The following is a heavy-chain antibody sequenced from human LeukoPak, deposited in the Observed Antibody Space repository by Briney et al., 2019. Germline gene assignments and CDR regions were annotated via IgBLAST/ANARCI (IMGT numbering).Heavy chain of an antibody. CDR1: GFTVSSNY. Sequence: GGSLRLSCATSGFTVSSNYMSWVRQAPGKGLEWVSVIYSGGSTYYADSVKGRFTISRDNSKNTLYLQMNSLRAEDTAVYYCARVRYDSSGYYVGYFDYWGQGTLVTVSS. CDR3: ARVRYDSSGYYVGYFDY. V-gene: IGHV3-53*01. J-gene: IGHJ4*02. CDR2: IYSGGST. D-gene: IGHD3-22*01.